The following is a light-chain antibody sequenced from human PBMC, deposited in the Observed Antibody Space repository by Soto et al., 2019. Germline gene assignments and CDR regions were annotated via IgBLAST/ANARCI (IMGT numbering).Light chain of an antibody. J-gene: IGKJ4*01. CDR2: DAS. CDR1: QSVSSY. CDR3: QQRSNWPLT. Sequence: EIVLTQSPATLSLSPGERATLSCRASQSVSSYLVWYQQKPGQAPRLLIYDASSRALGIPARFSGSGSGTDFTLTISSLEPEDFAVYYCQQRSNWPLTFGGGTKVEIK. V-gene: IGKV3-11*01.